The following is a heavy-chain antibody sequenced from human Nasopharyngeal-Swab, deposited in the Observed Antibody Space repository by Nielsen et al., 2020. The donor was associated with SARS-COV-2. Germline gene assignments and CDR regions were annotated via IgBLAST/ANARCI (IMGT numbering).Heavy chain of an antibody. Sequence: SETLSLTCAVYGGSFSGYYWSWIRQPPGKGLEWIGEINHSGSTNYNPSLKSRVTISVDTSKNQFSLKLSSVTAADTAAYYCARLLGYCSSTSCDYWGQGTLVTVSS. CDR3: ARLLGYCSSTSCDY. V-gene: IGHV4-34*01. D-gene: IGHD2-2*01. J-gene: IGHJ4*02. CDR2: INHSGST. CDR1: GGSFSGYY.